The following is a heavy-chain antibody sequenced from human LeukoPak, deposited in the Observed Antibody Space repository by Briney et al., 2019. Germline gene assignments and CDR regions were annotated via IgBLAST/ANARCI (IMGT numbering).Heavy chain of an antibody. D-gene: IGHD3-10*01. CDR1: GFTFSTYS. CDR2: IRSSSSTI. V-gene: IGHV3-48*04. CDR3: ARELRVNGSGSYYKARAKPRDAFDI. J-gene: IGHJ3*02. Sequence: GGSLRLSCAASGFTFSTYSMNWVRQAPGKRLEWVSYIRSSSSTIHYADSVKGRFTLSRDNAKNSPYLQMTSLRAEDTAVYYCARELRVNGSGSYYKARAKPRDAFDIWGQGTTVTVSS.